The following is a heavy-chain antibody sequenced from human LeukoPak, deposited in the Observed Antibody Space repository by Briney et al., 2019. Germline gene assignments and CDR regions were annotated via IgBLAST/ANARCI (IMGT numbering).Heavy chain of an antibody. CDR2: MNPNSGNT. V-gene: IGHV1-8*01. CDR3: AIGNLTVQGNN. D-gene: IGHD3-10*01. J-gene: IGHJ4*02. Sequence: ASVKVSCKASGYSFTSYDINWVRKATGQGLEWMGWMNPNSGNTGYAQKFQGRVTMTGDTSISTSYMELSSLRSEDTAVYYCAIGNLTVQGNNWGQGTLVTVTS. CDR1: GYSFTSYD.